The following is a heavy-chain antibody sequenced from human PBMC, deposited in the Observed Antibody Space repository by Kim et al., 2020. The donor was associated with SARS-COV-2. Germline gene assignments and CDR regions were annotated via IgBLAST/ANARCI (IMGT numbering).Heavy chain of an antibody. J-gene: IGHJ4*02. CDR3: ARVWDSNGYYSDY. V-gene: IGHV1-69*04. D-gene: IGHD3-22*01. Sequence: SVKVSCKASGGTFSSYAISWVRQAPGQGLEWMGRIIPILGIANYAQKFQGRVTITADKSTSTAYMELSSLRSEDTAVYYCARVWDSNGYYSDYWGQGTLVTVSS. CDR1: GGTFSSYA. CDR2: IIPILGIA.